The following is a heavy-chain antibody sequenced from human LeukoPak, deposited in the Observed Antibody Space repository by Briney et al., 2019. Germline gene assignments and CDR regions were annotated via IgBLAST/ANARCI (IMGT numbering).Heavy chain of an antibody. V-gene: IGHV1-69*05. J-gene: IGHJ5*02. D-gene: IGHD7-27*01. Sequence: SVNVSCKASGGTFSSYAISWVRQAPGQGLEWMGGIIPIFGTANYAQKFQGRVTITTDESTSTAYMELSSLRSEDTAVYYCARGPGVLDARFRALENNWFDPWGQGTLVTVSS. CDR1: GGTFSSYA. CDR2: IIPIFGTA. CDR3: ARGPGVLDARFRALENNWFDP.